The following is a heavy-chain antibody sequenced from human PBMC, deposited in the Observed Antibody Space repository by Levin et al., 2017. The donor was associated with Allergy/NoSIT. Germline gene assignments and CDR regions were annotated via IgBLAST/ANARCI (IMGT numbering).Heavy chain of an antibody. V-gene: IGHV3-49*03. J-gene: IGHJ3*02. CDR3: TRAGTTYLVSLHAFDI. Sequence: GGSLRLSCTASGFTFGDYAMSWFRQAPGKGLEWVGFIRSKAYGGRTEYAASVKGRFTISRDDSKSIAYLQMNSLKTEDTAVYYCTRAGTTYLVSLHAFDIWGQGTMVTVSS. CDR2: IRSKAYGGRT. D-gene: IGHD1-1*01. CDR1: GFTFGDYA.